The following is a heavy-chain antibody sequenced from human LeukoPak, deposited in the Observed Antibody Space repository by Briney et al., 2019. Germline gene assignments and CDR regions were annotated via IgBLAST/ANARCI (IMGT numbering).Heavy chain of an antibody. CDR2: VFHRGDT. CDR1: GGSISSSSSY. D-gene: IGHD4-23*01. V-gene: IGHV4-39*01. CDR3: ARRDSFGGNPVLDY. Sequence: PSETLSLTCTVSGGSISSSSSYWGWIRQPPGKGLEWIGSVFHRGDTYYNPSLKSRLTISVDTSKNQFSLKQTSVTAADTAVYYCARRDSFGGNPVLDYWGQGTLVTVSS. J-gene: IGHJ4*02.